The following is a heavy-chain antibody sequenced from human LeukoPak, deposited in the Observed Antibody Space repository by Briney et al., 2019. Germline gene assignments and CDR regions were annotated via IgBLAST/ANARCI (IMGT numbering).Heavy chain of an antibody. CDR2: ISGSGGST. V-gene: IGHV3-23*01. J-gene: IGHJ3*01. Sequence: GGSLRLSCAASGFTFSSYAMTWVRQAPGKGLEWFSGISGSGGSTYYADSVKGRFTISRDNSKNTLYLQMNSLRAEDTAVYYCAKGEGNCSGGSCYVAFDFWGQGTMVTVSS. D-gene: IGHD2-15*01. CDR3: AKGEGNCSGGSCYVAFDF. CDR1: GFTFSSYA.